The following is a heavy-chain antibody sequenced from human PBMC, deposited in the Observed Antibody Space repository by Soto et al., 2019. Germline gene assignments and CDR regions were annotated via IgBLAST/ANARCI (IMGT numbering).Heavy chain of an antibody. CDR1: GGSISVGVYY. CDR2: TYHTGST. Sequence: QVQLQESGPGLVKPSQTLSLTCTVSGGSISVGVYYWNWIRQLPGKGPEWIGYTYHTGSTYYNPSLASPVTISVDPCKNQFSLRLSSVTAADTAVYYCARIGNPDASLYFDYWGQGTLVTVSS. D-gene: IGHD2-2*01. V-gene: IGHV4-31*01. CDR3: ARIGNPDASLYFDY. J-gene: IGHJ4*02.